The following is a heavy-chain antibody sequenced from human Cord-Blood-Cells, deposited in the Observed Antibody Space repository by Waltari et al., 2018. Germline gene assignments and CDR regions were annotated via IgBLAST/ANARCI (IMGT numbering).Heavy chain of an antibody. CDR2: IYHSGSP. V-gene: IGHV4-38-2*02. J-gene: IGHJ4*02. D-gene: IGHD3-10*01. CDR1: GYSISSGYY. CDR3: ARDDGGY. Sequence: QVQLQESGPGLVKPSETLSLTCAVSGYSISSGYYWGWIRQPPGKGLEWIGSIYHSGSPYYNPSLKSLVTISVDTSKNQFSLKLSSVAAADTAVYYCARDDGGYWGQGTLVTVSS.